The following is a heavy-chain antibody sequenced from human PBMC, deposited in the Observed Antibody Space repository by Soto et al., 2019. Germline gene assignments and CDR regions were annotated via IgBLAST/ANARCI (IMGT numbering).Heavy chain of an antibody. CDR1: GVTFSNYA. D-gene: IGHD3-10*01. Sequence: EVQLLESGGGLVQPGGSLRLSCTVSGVTFSNYAMNWVRQSPGKGLEWVSSLSGSGGTTYYVDSVKGRFIISRDNSKNTLYLLMKSLRAEDTALYYCAKQRADYGSGADTFYFDSWGQGALVTVSS. J-gene: IGHJ4*02. CDR3: AKQRADYGSGADTFYFDS. CDR2: LSGSGGTT. V-gene: IGHV3-23*01.